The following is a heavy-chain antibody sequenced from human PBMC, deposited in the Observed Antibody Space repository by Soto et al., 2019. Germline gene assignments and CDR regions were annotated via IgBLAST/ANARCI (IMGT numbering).Heavy chain of an antibody. V-gene: IGHV1-8*01. CDR1: GYTFTSYD. D-gene: IGHD3-16*01. Sequence: ASVKVSCKASGYTFTSYDINWVRQATGQGLEWMGWMNPNSGNTGYAQKFQGRATMTKNSLYLQMNSLRAEDTAVYYCARAGDEVGRPNYYGMDVWGQGTTVTVSS. CDR3: ARAGDEVGRPNYYGMDV. J-gene: IGHJ6*02. CDR2: MNPNSGNT.